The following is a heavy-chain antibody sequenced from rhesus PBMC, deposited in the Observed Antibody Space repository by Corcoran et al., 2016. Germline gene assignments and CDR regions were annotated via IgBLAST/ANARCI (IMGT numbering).Heavy chain of an antibody. CDR1: GYSISGGYG. Sequence: QLQLQESGPGLVKPSETLSLTCAVSGYSISGGYGWSWIRQPPGKGLGWFGYISYSGNTSYNPSLDRRVTSPRDTSNNQCSLKLTSVTAADTAVFFCAISGPLTTYSDYWGHGVLVTVSS. J-gene: IGHJ4*01. V-gene: IGHV4-122*02. CDR3: AISGPLTTYSDY. CDR2: ISYSGNT. D-gene: IGHD4-17*01.